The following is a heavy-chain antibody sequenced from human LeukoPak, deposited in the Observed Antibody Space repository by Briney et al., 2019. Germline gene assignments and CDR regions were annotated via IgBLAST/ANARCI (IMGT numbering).Heavy chain of an antibody. CDR3: AASPLRRGYYYYMDV. CDR1: GGSISSYY. Sequence: PSETLSLTCTVSGGSISSYYWSWIRQPPGKGLEWIGYIYHSGSTKYNPSLKSRVTISVDTSKNQFSLKLSSVTAADTAVYYCAASPLRRGYYYYMDVWGKGTTVTVSS. V-gene: IGHV4-59*01. D-gene: IGHD4-17*01. CDR2: IYHSGST. J-gene: IGHJ6*03.